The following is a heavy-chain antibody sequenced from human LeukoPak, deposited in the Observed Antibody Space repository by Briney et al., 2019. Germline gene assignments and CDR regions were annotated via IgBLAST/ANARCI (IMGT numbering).Heavy chain of an antibody. CDR2: ISYDGSNK. D-gene: IGHD3-3*01. Sequence: PGGSLRLSCAASRFIFSDYAMHWVRQAPGKGLEWVAVISYDGSNKYYADSVKGRFTISRDNSKNTLYLQMDSLRAEDTAVYYCAKGGPLYGWSGYYGDYWGQGTLVTVSS. CDR1: RFIFSDYA. CDR3: AKGGPLYGWSGYYGDY. J-gene: IGHJ4*02. V-gene: IGHV3-30-3*01.